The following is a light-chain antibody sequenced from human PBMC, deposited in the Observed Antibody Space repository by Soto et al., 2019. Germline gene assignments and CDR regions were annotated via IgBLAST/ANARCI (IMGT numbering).Light chain of an antibody. Sequence: QAVVTQPPSVSGAPGQRVTISCTGTSSNIGAGYTVNWYQQLPGTAPKLLIFSNKNRPSGVPGRFSGSKSRTSASLAITGLQAEDEADYYCQSYDMSLSGWVFGGGTKVTVL. V-gene: IGLV1-40*01. J-gene: IGLJ3*02. CDR3: QSYDMSLSGWV. CDR2: SNK. CDR1: SSNIGAGYT.